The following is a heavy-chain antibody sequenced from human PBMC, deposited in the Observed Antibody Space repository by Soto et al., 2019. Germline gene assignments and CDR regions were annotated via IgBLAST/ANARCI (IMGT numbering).Heavy chain of an antibody. Sequence: QVQLVESGGGVVQPGGSLRLSCRASGFTFGRHGMHWVRQAPGKGLEWVAVIGGDGARASYADSVRGRFTISRDNGQNTLYLQMNGLRDDDTAVYYCAREDDYPENGLDYWGQGTLVTVSS. CDR2: IGGDGARA. CDR3: AREDDYPENGLDY. V-gene: IGHV3-33*01. J-gene: IGHJ4*02. D-gene: IGHD4-17*01. CDR1: GFTFGRHG.